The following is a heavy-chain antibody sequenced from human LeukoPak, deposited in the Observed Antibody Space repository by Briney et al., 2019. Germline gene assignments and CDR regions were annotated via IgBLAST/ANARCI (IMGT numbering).Heavy chain of an antibody. CDR1: GYTFTSYG. V-gene: IGHV1-18*01. J-gene: IGHJ4*02. Sequence: GASVKVSCKASGYTFTSYGISWVRQSPGQGLEGMGWISAYNGNTNYAQKLQGRVTMTTDTSTSTAYMELRSLRSDDTAVYYGARDLRSKNDYWGQGTLVTVSS. D-gene: IGHD5-24*01. CDR3: ARDLRSKNDY. CDR2: ISAYNGNT.